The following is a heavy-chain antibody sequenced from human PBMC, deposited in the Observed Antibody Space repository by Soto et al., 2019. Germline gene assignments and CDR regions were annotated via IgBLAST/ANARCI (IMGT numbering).Heavy chain of an antibody. V-gene: IGHV3-48*01. CDR3: ARLPLAHYYYYYMDV. Sequence: GGSLRLSCAASGFTFSSYSMNWVRQAPGKGLEWVSYISSSSSTIYYADSVKGRFTISRDNAKNSLYLQMNSLRAEDTAVYYCARLPLAHYYYYYMDVWGKGTTVTVSS. D-gene: IGHD2-15*01. J-gene: IGHJ6*03. CDR2: ISSSSSTI. CDR1: GFTFSSYS.